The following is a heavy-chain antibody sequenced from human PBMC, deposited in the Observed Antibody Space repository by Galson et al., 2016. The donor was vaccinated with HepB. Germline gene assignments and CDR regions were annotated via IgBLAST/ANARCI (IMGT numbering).Heavy chain of an antibody. J-gene: IGHJ4*02. CDR2: IKQDGSDK. D-gene: IGHD2-15*01. CDR3: AREGFGGFDH. V-gene: IGHV3-7*01. CDR1: GFNFRRYW. Sequence: SLRLSCAASGFNFRRYWMSWVRQAPGKGLEWVANIKQDGSDKDFLDSGKGRFAISRDNSKSSLYLQMNSLRVEDTAVYYCAREGFGGFDHWGQGALVTVSS.